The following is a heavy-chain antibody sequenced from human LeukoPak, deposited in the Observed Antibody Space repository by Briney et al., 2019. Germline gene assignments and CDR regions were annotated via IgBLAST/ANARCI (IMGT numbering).Heavy chain of an antibody. D-gene: IGHD3-16*02. Sequence: PSETLSVTCAVYGGSFSGYYWSWIRQPPGKRLEWIGEINHSGSTNYNPSLKSRVTISVDTSKNQFSLKLSSVTAADTAVYYCARGAYDYIWGSYRQYYYFDYWGQGTLVTVSS. V-gene: IGHV4-34*01. J-gene: IGHJ4*02. CDR3: ARGAYDYIWGSYRQYYYFDY. CDR1: GGSFSGYY. CDR2: INHSGST.